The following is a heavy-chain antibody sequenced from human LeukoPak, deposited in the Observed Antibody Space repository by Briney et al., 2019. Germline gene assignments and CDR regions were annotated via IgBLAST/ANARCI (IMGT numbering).Heavy chain of an antibody. D-gene: IGHD2-2*01. CDR1: GFTFSSYG. CDR3: AKASPARIVVVPAATLDY. CDR2: IRYDGSNK. Sequence: PGGSLRLFCAASGFTFSSYGMHWVRQAPGKGLEWVAFIRYDGSNKYYADSVKGRFTISRDNSKNTLYLQMNSLRAEDTAVYYCAKASPARIVVVPAATLDYWGQGTLVTVSS. V-gene: IGHV3-30*02. J-gene: IGHJ4*02.